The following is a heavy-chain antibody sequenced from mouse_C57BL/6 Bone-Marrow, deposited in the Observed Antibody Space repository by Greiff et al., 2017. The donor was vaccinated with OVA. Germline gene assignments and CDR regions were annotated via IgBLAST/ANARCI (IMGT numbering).Heavy chain of an antibody. J-gene: IGHJ4*01. D-gene: IGHD2-4*01. V-gene: IGHV1-76*01. CDR3: ARGIYYDYEVYAMDY. Sequence: VQLQQSGAELVRPGASVKLSCKASGYTFTDYYINWVKQRPGQGLEWIARIYPGSGNTYYNEKFKGKATLTAEKSSSTAYMQLSSLTSEDSAVYFCARGIYYDYEVYAMDYWGQGTSVTVSS. CDR1: GYTFTDYY. CDR2: IYPGSGNT.